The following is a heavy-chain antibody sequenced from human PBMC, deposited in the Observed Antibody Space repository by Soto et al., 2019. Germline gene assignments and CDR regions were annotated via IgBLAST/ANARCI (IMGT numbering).Heavy chain of an antibody. CDR3: AGPVVGAYPFDY. Sequence: HPGGSLRLSCAASGFTFSSYWMGWVRQATGKGLEWVANIKQDGSEKYYVDSVKGRFTISRDNAKNTLYLQMNSLRAEDTAAYYCAGPVVGAYPFDYWGQGTLVTVSS. CDR2: IKQDGSEK. J-gene: IGHJ4*02. CDR1: GFTFSSYW. D-gene: IGHD1-26*01. V-gene: IGHV3-7*01.